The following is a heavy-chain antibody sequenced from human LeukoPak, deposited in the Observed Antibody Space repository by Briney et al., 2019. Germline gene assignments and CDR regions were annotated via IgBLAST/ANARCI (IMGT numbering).Heavy chain of an antibody. CDR3: ARGIATTTVTYYFDY. D-gene: IGHD4-17*01. CDR2: ISAYNGNT. V-gene: IGHV1-18*01. J-gene: IGHJ4*02. CDR1: GYTFTSYG. Sequence: GASVKVSCKASGYTFTSYGISWVRQAPGQGLEWMGWISAYNGNTNYAQKLQGRVTMTTDTSTSTAYMELRSLRSDDTAVYYCARGIATTTVTYYFDYWGQGTLVTVSS.